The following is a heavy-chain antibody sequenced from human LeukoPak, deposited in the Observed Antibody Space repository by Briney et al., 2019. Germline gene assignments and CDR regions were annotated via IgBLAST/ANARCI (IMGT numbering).Heavy chain of an antibody. J-gene: IGHJ4*02. V-gene: IGHV1-3*01. Sequence: GASVKVSCKASGYTLTSYAMHWVRQAPGQRLEWMGWISAGNGNTKYSQKFQGRVTITRDTSASTAYMELSSLRSEDTAVFYCARDLGGSSWIFDYWGQGTLVTVSS. D-gene: IGHD6-13*01. CDR3: ARDLGGSSWIFDY. CDR2: ISAGNGNT. CDR1: GYTLTSYA.